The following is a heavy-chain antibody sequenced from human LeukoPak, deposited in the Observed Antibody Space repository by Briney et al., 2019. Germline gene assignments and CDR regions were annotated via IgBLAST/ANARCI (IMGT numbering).Heavy chain of an antibody. CDR2: FDPEDGET. CDR3: ATDMGGPIVAYYGMDV. J-gene: IGHJ6*02. D-gene: IGHD5-12*01. CDR1: GYTLTELS. V-gene: IGHV1-24*01. Sequence: GASVKVSCKVSGYTLTELSMHWVRQAPGKGLEWMGGFDPEDGETIYAQKFQGRVTMTEDTSTDTAYMELSSLRSEDTAVYYCATDMGGPIVAYYGMDVWGQGTTVTVSS.